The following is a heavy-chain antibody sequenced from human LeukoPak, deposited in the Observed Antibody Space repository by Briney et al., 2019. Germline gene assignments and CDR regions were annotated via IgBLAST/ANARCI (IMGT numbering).Heavy chain of an antibody. CDR2: IRGYGATT. CDR1: GLTFSSYW. CDR3: AKDNQRGGFQH. D-gene: IGHD3-16*01. V-gene: IGHV3-43*02. J-gene: IGHJ1*01. Sequence: PGGSLGLSCAASGLTFSSYWMHWVSQAPGKGLECVSLIRGYGATTYYADSVKGRFNISRDNSKSSLYLQMNSLRSEDSALYYCAKDNQRGGFQHWGKGILVTVSS.